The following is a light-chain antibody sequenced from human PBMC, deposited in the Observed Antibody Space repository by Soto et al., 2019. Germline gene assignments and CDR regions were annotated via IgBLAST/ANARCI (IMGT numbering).Light chain of an antibody. CDR2: VND. Sequence: QSVLTQPPSVSAAPGQKVTISCSGSSSDVGQKYVSWYQHLPGTAPKLLIYVNDKRPSGIPDRFSASKSGTSATLVITGLQAGDEADYYCATWDTRLTSLGAYVFGIGTKVTVL. CDR3: ATWDTRLTSLGAYV. J-gene: IGLJ1*01. V-gene: IGLV1-51*01. CDR1: SSDVGQKY.